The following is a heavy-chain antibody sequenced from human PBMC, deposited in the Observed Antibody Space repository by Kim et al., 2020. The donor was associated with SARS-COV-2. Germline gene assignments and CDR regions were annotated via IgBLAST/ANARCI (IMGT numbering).Heavy chain of an antibody. CDR2: IYYSGST. V-gene: IGHV4-59*01. CDR3: ARVFSSSWYRGGSWFDP. D-gene: IGHD6-13*01. CDR1: GGSISSYY. Sequence: SETLSLTCTVSGGSISSYYWSWIRQPPGKGLEWMGYIYYSGSTNYNPSLKSRVTISVDTSKNQFPLKLSSVTAADTAGYYCARVFSSSWYRGGSWFDPWGQGTLVTVSS. J-gene: IGHJ5*02.